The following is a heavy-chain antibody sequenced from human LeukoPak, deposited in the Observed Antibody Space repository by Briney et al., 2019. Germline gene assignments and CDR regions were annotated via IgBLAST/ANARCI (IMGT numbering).Heavy chain of an antibody. Sequence: ASVKVSCKASGYTFTSYDINWVRQATGQGLEWMGWMNPNSGNTGYAQNFQGRVTMTRNTSISTAYMELSSLRSEDTAVYYCARGRFYRGGNGVVGYWGQGTLVTVSS. J-gene: IGHJ4*02. D-gene: IGHD4-23*01. CDR2: MNPNSGNT. V-gene: IGHV1-8*01. CDR3: ARGRFYRGGNGVVGY. CDR1: GYTFTSYD.